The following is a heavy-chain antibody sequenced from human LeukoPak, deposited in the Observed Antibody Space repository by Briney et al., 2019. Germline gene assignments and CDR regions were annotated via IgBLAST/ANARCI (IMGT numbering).Heavy chain of an antibody. CDR3: ARTLALYCSGSFFDF. Sequence: WGSLRLSCAASGFTFSNYAMHWIRQAPAKGMEWVAVISYYGSIKYYADSLKGRFTISRDNSKNKLYLQMNSLRAEDTAVYYCARTLALYCSGSFFDFWGQGTLVTVSS. CDR2: ISYYGSIK. D-gene: IGHD3-10*01. V-gene: IGHV3-30-3*01. J-gene: IGHJ4*02. CDR1: GFTFSNYA.